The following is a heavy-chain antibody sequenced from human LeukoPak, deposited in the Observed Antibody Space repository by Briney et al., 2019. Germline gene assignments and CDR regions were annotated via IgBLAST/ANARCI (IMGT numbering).Heavy chain of an antibody. Sequence: GGSLRLSCAASGVIFSNYNMNWLRQAPGKGREWVATIGTDGGYIYYADSVKGRFTISRDNAKSSLYLQMNSLRAEDTAVYYCARPYWGYYFDNWGQGTLVTVSS. J-gene: IGHJ4*02. CDR3: ARPYWGYYFDN. CDR1: GVIFSNYN. CDR2: IGTDGGYI. V-gene: IGHV3-21*01. D-gene: IGHD7-27*01.